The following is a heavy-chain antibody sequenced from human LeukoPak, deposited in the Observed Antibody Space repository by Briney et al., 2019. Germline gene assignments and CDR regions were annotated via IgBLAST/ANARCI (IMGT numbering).Heavy chain of an antibody. J-gene: IGHJ4*02. D-gene: IGHD6-19*01. CDR3: ARAVAGTEGGGY. CDR2: ISAYNGNT. CDR1: GYTFTSYG. Sequence: ASVKVSCKASGYTFTSYGISWVRQAPGQGLEWMGWISAYNGNTNYARKLQGRVTMTRDTSTSTVYMELSSLRSEDTAVYYCARAVAGTEGGGYWGQGTLVTVSS. V-gene: IGHV1-18*01.